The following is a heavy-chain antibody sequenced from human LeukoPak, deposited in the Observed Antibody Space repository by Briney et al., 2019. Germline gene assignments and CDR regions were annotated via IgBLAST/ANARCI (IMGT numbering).Heavy chain of an antibody. CDR2: VYYSGTT. V-gene: IGHV4-59*01. CDR1: GGSISTYY. D-gene: IGHD1-1*01. J-gene: IGHJ3*02. Sequence: PSETLSLTCTVSGGSISTYYWSWIRQPPGKGLEWIGYVYYSGTTNYNPSLKSRVTISVDTSKNQFSLKLTSVTAADTAVYFCARDPQGGTTSDAFDIWGQGTKVTVSP. CDR3: ARDPQGGTTSDAFDI.